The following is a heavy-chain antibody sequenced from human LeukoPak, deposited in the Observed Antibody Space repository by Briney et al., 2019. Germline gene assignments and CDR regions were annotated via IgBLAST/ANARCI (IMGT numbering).Heavy chain of an antibody. CDR3: ARVRWFRAFDM. J-gene: IGHJ3*02. CDR1: GFTFSDYY. V-gene: IGHV3-11*06. D-gene: IGHD2-15*01. Sequence: PGGSLRLSCAASGFTFSDYYMSWVRHAPGKGLEWVSYISSSRSYTNYADSVKGRFTISGDNAKNSLYLQMNSLRAEDTAVYYCARVRWFRAFDMWGEGTMVTVSS. CDR2: ISSSRSYT.